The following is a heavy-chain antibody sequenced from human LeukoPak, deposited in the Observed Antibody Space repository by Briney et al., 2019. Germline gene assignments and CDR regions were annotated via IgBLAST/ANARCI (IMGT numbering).Heavy chain of an antibody. V-gene: IGHV3-30*18. CDR3: AKDLAGYSNDRDFGMDV. D-gene: IGHD4-11*01. Sequence: GGSLRLSCAASGFTFDDYGMHWVRQAPGKGPERVAVISYDGRNKFYADSVKGRFTISRDNSKNTLYLQMNSLGAEDTALYHCAKDLAGYSNDRDFGMDVWGQGTTVTVSS. CDR2: ISYDGRNK. CDR1: GFTFDDYG. J-gene: IGHJ6*02.